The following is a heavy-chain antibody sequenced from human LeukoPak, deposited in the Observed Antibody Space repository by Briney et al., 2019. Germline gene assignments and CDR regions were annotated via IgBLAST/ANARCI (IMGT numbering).Heavy chain of an antibody. CDR3: ARNVFDFWSGYYYYYYGMDV. CDR1: GGSFSGYY. D-gene: IGHD3-3*01. J-gene: IGHJ6*02. CDR2: INHSGST. Sequence: SETLSLTCAVYGGSFSGYYWSWIRQPPGKGLEWIGEINHSGSTNYNPSLKSRVTISVDTSKNQFSLKLSSVTAADTAVYYCARNVFDFWSGYYYYYYGMDVWGQGTTDTVSS. V-gene: IGHV4-34*01.